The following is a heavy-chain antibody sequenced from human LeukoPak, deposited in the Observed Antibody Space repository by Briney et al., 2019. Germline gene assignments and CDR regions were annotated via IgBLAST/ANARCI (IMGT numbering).Heavy chain of an antibody. Sequence: SETLSLICTVSGGSISSYYWSWIRQPPGKGLEWIGYIYYSGSTNYNPSLKSRVTISVDTSKNQFSLKLSSVTAADTAVYYCARWYSSSWYYFDYWGQGTLVTVSS. D-gene: IGHD6-13*01. V-gene: IGHV4-59*01. CDR2: IYYSGST. J-gene: IGHJ4*02. CDR3: ARWYSSSWYYFDY. CDR1: GGSISSYY.